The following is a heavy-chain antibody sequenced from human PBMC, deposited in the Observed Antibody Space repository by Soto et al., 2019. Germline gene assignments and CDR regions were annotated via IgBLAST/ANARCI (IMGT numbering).Heavy chain of an antibody. CDR3: IKGSTGAGVGGYR. Sequence: EVQLVESGGGLVQPGGSLRLSCAASGFAFSSYWMQWVRQPPGKGPVWVSRISSDGRNTTYADPVKGRFTISRDNAKNTLHLQMTSLTDDGTAVYYWIKGSTGAGVGGYRWGQGTLVTVSS. D-gene: IGHD6-19*01. J-gene: IGHJ5*02. V-gene: IGHV3-74*03. CDR1: GFAFSSYW. CDR2: ISSDGRNT.